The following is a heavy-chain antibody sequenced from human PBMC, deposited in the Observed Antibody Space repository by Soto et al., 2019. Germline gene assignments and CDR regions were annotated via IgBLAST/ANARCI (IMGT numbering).Heavy chain of an antibody. CDR1: GFIFSDYS. CDR3: ARGYYDRSGYFFEY. D-gene: IGHD3-22*01. V-gene: IGHV3-21*01. Sequence: GGSLRLSCAASGFIFSDYSMNWVRQAPGKGLEWVSSISSTSSYIYYADSLKGRFTISRDNAKNSLYLQMNSLRVEDAAVYYCARGYYDRSGYFFEYWGQGTLVTVSS. J-gene: IGHJ4*02. CDR2: ISSTSSYI.